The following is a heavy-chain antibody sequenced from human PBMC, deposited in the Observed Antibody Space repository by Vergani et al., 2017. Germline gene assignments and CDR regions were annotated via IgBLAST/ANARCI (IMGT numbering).Heavy chain of an antibody. CDR3: ARAIVVVAATFSYYYGMDV. Sequence: EVQLVESGGGLVQPGGSLRLSCAASGFTFSSYSMNWVRQAPGKGLEWVSYISSSSSTIYYADSVKGRFTISRDNAKNSLYLQMNSLRAEDTAVYYCARAIVVVAATFSYYYGMDVWGQGTTVTVSS. J-gene: IGHJ6*02. CDR1: GFTFSSYS. D-gene: IGHD2-15*01. V-gene: IGHV3-48*04. CDR2: ISSSSSTI.